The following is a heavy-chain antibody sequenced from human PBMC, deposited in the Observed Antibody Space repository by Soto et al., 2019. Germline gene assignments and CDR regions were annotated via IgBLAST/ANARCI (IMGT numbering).Heavy chain of an antibody. D-gene: IGHD2-2*01. Sequence: QVQLVESGGGVVQPGRSLRLSCAASGFTFSSYGMHWVRQAPGKGLEWVAVIWYDGSNKYYADSVKGRFTISRDNSKNTLYLQTNSLRAEDTAVYYCARVGCSSTSCYLDVWGQGTTVTVSS. CDR2: IWYDGSNK. CDR1: GFTFSSYG. V-gene: IGHV3-33*01. J-gene: IGHJ6*02. CDR3: ARVGCSSTSCYLDV.